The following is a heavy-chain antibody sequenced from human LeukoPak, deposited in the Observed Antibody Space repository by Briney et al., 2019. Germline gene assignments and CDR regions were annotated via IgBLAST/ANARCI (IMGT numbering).Heavy chain of an antibody. CDR3: ARAPYYYDSSGYRYWFDP. J-gene: IGHJ5*02. CDR1: GGSFSGYY. D-gene: IGHD3-22*01. V-gene: IGHV4-34*01. Sequence: PSETLSLTCAVYGGSFSGYYWSWIRQPPGKGLEWIGEINHSGSTNYNPSLKSRVTISVDTSKNQFSLKLSSVTAADTAVYYCARAPYYYDSSGYRYWFDPWGQGTLVTVSS. CDR2: INHSGST.